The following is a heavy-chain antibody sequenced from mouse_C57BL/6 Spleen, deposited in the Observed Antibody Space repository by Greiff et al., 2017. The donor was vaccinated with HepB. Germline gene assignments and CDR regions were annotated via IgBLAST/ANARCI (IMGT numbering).Heavy chain of an antibody. D-gene: IGHD1-1*01. CDR3: ARGGDYYGSRWYFDV. V-gene: IGHV1-66*01. Sequence: QVQLQQSGPELVKPGASVKISCKASGYSFTSYYIHWVKQRPGQGLEWIGWIYPGSGNTKYNEKFKGKATLTADTSSSTAYMQLSSLTSEDSAVYYCARGGDYYGSRWYFDVWGTGTTVTVSS. CDR1: GYSFTSYY. J-gene: IGHJ1*03. CDR2: IYPGSGNT.